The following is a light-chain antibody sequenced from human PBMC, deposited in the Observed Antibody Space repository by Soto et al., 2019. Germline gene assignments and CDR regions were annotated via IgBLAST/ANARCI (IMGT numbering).Light chain of an antibody. J-gene: IGKJ4*01. V-gene: IGKV1-9*01. CDR1: HFIATY. CDR3: QQLDTYPRT. CDR2: AAS. Sequence: DTPLTQSPSFLSASIGDRVTITCRASHFIATYLAWYHQKPGKGPTLLIYAASTLRDGVPSRFSGSGSGTYFTLTISSLQPGDSGTYFCQQLDTYPRTFGGGTKVEIK.